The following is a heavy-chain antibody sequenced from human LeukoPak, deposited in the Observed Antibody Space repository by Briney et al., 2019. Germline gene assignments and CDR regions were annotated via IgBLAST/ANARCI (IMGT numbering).Heavy chain of an antibody. CDR3: TTYYDILTGPYGMDV. CDR1: GFTFSNAW. CDR2: IKSKTDGGTT. V-gene: IGHV3-15*01. J-gene: IGHJ6*02. Sequence: GGSLRLSCAASGFTFSNAWMSRVRQAPGKGLEWVGRIKSKTDGGTTDYAAPVKGRFTISRDDSKNTLYLQMNSLKTEDTAVYYCTTYYDILTGPYGMDVWGQGTTVTVSS. D-gene: IGHD3-9*01.